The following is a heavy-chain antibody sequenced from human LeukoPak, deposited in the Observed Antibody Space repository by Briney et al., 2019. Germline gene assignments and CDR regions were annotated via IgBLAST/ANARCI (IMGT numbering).Heavy chain of an antibody. V-gene: IGHV3-7*01. J-gene: IGHJ5*02. CDR3: AREAIEEQQLVSWFDP. Sequence: GGSLRLSCAASGFTFSSYWMSWVRQAPGKGLEWVANIKQDGSEKYYVDSVKGRFTISRDNAKNSLYLQMNSLRAEDTAVYYYAREAIEEQQLVSWFDPWGQGTLVTVSS. CDR2: IKQDGSEK. D-gene: IGHD6-13*01. CDR1: GFTFSSYW.